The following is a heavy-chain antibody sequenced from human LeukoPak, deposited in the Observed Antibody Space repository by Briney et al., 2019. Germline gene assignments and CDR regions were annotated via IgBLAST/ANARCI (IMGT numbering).Heavy chain of an antibody. V-gene: IGHV5-51*01. Sequence: GQSRNISCKGPGYSSTSYWIGWVRQMPGQGLEWMGIIYPGDSDTRYSPSVQRQVTISADKSISTAYLQWSSLKASDTAMYYCARQPGGYSYGLANDYWGQGTLVTVSS. CDR1: GYSSTSYW. CDR2: IYPGDSDT. J-gene: IGHJ4*02. D-gene: IGHD5-18*01. CDR3: ARQPGGYSYGLANDY.